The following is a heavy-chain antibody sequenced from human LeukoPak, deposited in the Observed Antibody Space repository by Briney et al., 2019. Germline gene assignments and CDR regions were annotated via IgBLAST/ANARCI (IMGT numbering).Heavy chain of an antibody. CDR1: GFTFSSYG. V-gene: IGHV3-33*06. CDR2: IWYDGSNK. J-gene: IGHJ6*03. CDR3: AKDIVLMVYAIFYYYYMDV. Sequence: GRSLRLPCAASGFTFSSYGMHWFRQAPAKGLEWVAVIWYDGSNKYYADSVKGRFTISRDNSKNTLYLQMNSLRAEDTAVYYCAKDIVLMVYAIFYYYYMDVWGKGTTVTVSS. D-gene: IGHD2-8*01.